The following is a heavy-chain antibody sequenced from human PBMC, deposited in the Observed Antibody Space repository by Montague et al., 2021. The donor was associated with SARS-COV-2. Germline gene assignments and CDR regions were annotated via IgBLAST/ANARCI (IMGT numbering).Heavy chain of an antibody. V-gene: IGHV4-59*01. CDR3: AREDRWNWFDP. J-gene: IGHJ5*02. CDR1: GGSFSGYY. Sequence: SETLSLTCAVYGGSFSGYYWSWIRQPPGKGLEWIGYIYYRGSTNYNPSHETRVTISVDPSKNQFSLKLSSVTAADTAVYYCAREDRWNWFDPWGQGTLVIVSS. D-gene: IGHD5-24*01. CDR2: IYYRGST.